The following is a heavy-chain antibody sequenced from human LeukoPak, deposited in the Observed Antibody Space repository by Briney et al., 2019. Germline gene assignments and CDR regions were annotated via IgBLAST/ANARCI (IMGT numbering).Heavy chain of an antibody. CDR1: GYTFTGYY. CDR3: ARASGSYWWFDS. V-gene: IGHV1-2*02. J-gene: IGHJ5*01. D-gene: IGHD1-26*01. Sequence: SSVKVSCKASGYTFTGYYLHWVRQAPGQGLEWMGCVNPNSGDTNYAQKFQGSVTMTRDTSISTVYMELSRLRSDDTAVYYCARASGSYWWFDSWGQGTLVTVSS. CDR2: VNPNSGDT.